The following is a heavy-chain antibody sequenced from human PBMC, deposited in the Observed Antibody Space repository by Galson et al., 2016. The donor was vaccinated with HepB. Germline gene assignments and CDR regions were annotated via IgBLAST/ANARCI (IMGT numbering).Heavy chain of an antibody. V-gene: IGHV3-33*01. CDR3: AREGELTGTSGDLDF. Sequence: SLRLSCAASGFSFGTHGMHWVRQPPGKGLEWVAVIWNDGIKKHYADSVKGRFTISRDNSKNTLYLQMNSLRAEDTALYYCAREGELTGTSGDLDFWGQGTLVTVSS. J-gene: IGHJ4*02. D-gene: IGHD1-20*01. CDR2: IWNDGIKK. CDR1: GFSFGTHG.